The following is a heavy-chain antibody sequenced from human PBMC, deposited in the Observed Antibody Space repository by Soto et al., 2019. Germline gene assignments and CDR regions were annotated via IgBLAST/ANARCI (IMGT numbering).Heavy chain of an antibody. CDR3: ARSSAAVTAP. V-gene: IGHV4-31*03. J-gene: IGHJ5*02. CDR1: GGSISSGGYY. D-gene: IGHD2-21*02. Sequence: QVQLQESGPGLVKPSQTLSLTCTVSGGSISSGGYYWSWIRQHPGKGLEWHGYIYYNGSTYYIPSLKSRITTSVNTSKNQSSLKLSSVTAADTAVYYCARSSAAVTAPWGQGTLVTVSS. CDR2: IYYNGST.